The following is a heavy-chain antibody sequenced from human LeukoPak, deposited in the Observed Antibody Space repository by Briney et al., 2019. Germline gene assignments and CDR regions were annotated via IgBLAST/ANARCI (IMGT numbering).Heavy chain of an antibody. V-gene: IGHV3-23*01. J-gene: IGHJ6*02. CDR1: GLTVGINY. D-gene: IGHD4-11*01. Sequence: GGSLRLSCVVSGLTVGINYMSWVRQAPGKGLEWVSAISGSGGSTYYADSVKGRFTISRDNSKNTLYLQMNSPRAEDTAVYYCAKDPAWYSNYVVSGGMDVWGQGTTVTVSS. CDR2: ISGSGGST. CDR3: AKDPAWYSNYVVSGGMDV.